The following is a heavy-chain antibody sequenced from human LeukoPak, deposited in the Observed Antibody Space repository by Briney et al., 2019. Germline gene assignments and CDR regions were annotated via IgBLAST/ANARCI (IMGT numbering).Heavy chain of an antibody. J-gene: IGHJ3*02. CDR1: GGSISSGGYY. CDR3: ARDPLLTIFGADI. V-gene: IGHV4-30-2*01. D-gene: IGHD3-3*01. CDR2: IYHSGST. Sequence: ASQTLSLTCTVSGGSISSGGYYWSWIRQPPGKGLEWIGYIYHSGSTYYNPSLKSRVTISVDTSKNQFSLKLSSVTAADTAVYYCARDPLLTIFGADIWGQGTMVTVSS.